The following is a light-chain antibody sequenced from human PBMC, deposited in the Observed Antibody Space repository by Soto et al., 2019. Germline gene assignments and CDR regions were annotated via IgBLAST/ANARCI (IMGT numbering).Light chain of an antibody. Sequence: DIQMTQSPSSLSASVGDRVTITCRASQSIGANLNWYQQKPGKAPKPLIYAASSLQSGVPSRFSGSGSGTDFTLTISSLQPEDFATYYCQQSYSTPYTFGQGTKLEIK. J-gene: IGKJ2*01. CDR2: AAS. V-gene: IGKV1-39*01. CDR3: QQSYSTPYT. CDR1: QSIGAN.